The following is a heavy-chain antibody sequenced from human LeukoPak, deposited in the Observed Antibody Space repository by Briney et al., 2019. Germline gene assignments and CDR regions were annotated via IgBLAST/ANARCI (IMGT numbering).Heavy chain of an antibody. CDR2: INHSGST. V-gene: IGHV4-34*01. D-gene: IGHD3-22*01. CDR1: GGSFSGYY. J-gene: IGHJ4*02. CDR3: ARGPMLYYYDSSGLDY. Sequence: PSETLSLTCAVYGGSFSGYYWSWIRQPPGKGLEWIGEINHSGSTNYNPSLKSRVTISVDTSKNQFSLKLSSVTAADTAVYYCARGPMLYYYDSSGLDYWGQGTLVTVSS.